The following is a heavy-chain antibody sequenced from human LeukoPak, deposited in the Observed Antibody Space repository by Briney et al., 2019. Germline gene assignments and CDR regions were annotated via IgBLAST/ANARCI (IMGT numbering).Heavy chain of an antibody. CDR3: AKGSYYDSSGSFYFDY. CDR1: GFTFSSYA. Sequence: GVSLRLSCAASGFTFSSYAMSWVRQAPGKGLEWVSGISGSGDNTYYADSVKGRFTISRDNSKNTLYVQVNSLGTEDTAAYYCAKGSYYDSSGSFYFDYWGQGTLVTVSS. J-gene: IGHJ4*02. V-gene: IGHV3-23*01. CDR2: ISGSGDNT. D-gene: IGHD3-22*01.